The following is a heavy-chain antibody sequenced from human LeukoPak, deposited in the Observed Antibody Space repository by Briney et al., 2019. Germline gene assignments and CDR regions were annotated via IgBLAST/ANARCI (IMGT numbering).Heavy chain of an antibody. CDR2: IYSGGST. CDR1: GFTVSSNY. J-gene: IGHJ4*02. Sequence: PGGSLRLSCAASGFTVSSNYMSWVRQAPGKGLEWVSVIYSGGSTYYADSVKGRFTISRDNSKNTLYLQMNSLRAEDTAVYYCARLTGEFGHYFDYWGQGTLVTVSS. V-gene: IGHV3-66*02. CDR3: ARLTGEFGHYFDY. D-gene: IGHD7-27*01.